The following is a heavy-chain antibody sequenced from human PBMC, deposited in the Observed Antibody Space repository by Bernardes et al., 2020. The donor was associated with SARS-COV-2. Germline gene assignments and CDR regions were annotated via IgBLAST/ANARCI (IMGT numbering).Heavy chain of an antibody. Sequence: SETLCLTCTVSGGSLRAEHFWGWTRQPPGKGLEWIGNIHNIGSTYYNPSLRGRVATSRDVSKNQISLTLRSVTAADTAVYFCARTVAYSAGWSYVFDLWGQGTLVTVSS. CDR3: ARTVAYSAGWSYVFDL. CDR2: IHNIGST. J-gene: IGHJ5*02. V-gene: IGHV4-38-2*02. CDR1: GGSLRAEHF. D-gene: IGHD6-19*01.